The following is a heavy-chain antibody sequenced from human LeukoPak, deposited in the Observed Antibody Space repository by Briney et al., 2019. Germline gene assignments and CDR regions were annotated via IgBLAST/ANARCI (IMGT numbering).Heavy chain of an antibody. Sequence: PSETLSLTCTVSGGSISSSSYYWGWIRQPPGKGLEWIGSIYYSGSTYYNPSLKSRVTISVDTSKNQFSLKLSSVTAADTAVYYCARDEIVVVKYAFDIWGQGTMVTVSS. D-gene: IGHD3-22*01. J-gene: IGHJ3*02. CDR2: IYYSGST. V-gene: IGHV4-39*02. CDR3: ARDEIVVVKYAFDI. CDR1: GGSISSSSYY.